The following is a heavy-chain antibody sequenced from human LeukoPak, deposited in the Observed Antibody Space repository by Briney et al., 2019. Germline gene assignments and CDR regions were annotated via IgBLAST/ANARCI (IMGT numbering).Heavy chain of an antibody. V-gene: IGHV1-69*05. Sequence: ASVKVSCKASGGTFSSYAISWVRQAPGQGLEWMGGIIPIFGTANYAQKLQGRVTMTTDTSTSTAYMELRSLRSDDTAVYYCARVEDTAMTLDYWGQGTLVTVSS. D-gene: IGHD5-18*01. CDR3: ARVEDTAMTLDY. CDR1: GGTFSSYA. CDR2: IIPIFGTA. J-gene: IGHJ4*02.